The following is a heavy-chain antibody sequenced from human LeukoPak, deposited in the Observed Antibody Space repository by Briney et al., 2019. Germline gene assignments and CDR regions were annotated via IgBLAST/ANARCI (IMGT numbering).Heavy chain of an antibody. CDR2: IYITGNT. J-gene: IGHJ4*02. CDR3: ARHPFFNPFDY. D-gene: IGHD3-3*01. V-gene: IGHV4-59*08. Sequence: PSETLSLTCTVSGASISSDYWSWIRQPPGKGLEWIGYIYITGNTNYSPSLKSRVTMSLDTSKNQFSLKLSSVTATDTAVYYCARHPFFNPFDYWGRGTLVTVSS. CDR1: GASISSDY.